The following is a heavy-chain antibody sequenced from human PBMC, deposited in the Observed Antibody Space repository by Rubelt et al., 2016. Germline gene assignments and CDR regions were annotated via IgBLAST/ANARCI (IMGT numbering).Heavy chain of an antibody. CDR3: ARETQPTVTTRGEVDY. CDR1: GGSISSSSYY. D-gene: IGHD4-17*01. CDR2: IYYSGRT. J-gene: IGHJ4*02. Sequence: QLQLQESGPGLVKPSETLSLTCTVSGGSISSSSYYWGWIRQPPGKGLEWIGNIYYSGRTYYNPHLKRQVTISLDTSKNQSSLLLGSGTAADPAVYYCARETQPTVTTRGEVDYWGQGTLVTVSS. V-gene: IGHV4-39*02.